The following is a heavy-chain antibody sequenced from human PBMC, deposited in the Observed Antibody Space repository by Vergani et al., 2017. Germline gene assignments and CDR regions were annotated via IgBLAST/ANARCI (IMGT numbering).Heavy chain of an antibody. Sequence: QVQLVQSGAEVKKPGASVKVSCKSSGGTFSNHVLAWVRQAPGQGLEWMGGILPLFGTPTYAQRFQGRVTITADESTSTAYMELSSLRSEDTAVYYCARNPYYGDYKFTFDYWGQGTLVTVSS. CDR2: ILPLFGTP. CDR1: GGTFSNHV. V-gene: IGHV1-69*01. CDR3: ARNPYYGDYKFTFDY. J-gene: IGHJ4*02. D-gene: IGHD4-17*01.